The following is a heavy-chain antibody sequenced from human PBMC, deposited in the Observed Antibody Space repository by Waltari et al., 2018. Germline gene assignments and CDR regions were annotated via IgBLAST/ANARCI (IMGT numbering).Heavy chain of an antibody. CDR3: MRQVLGYCTSAACRRLES. V-gene: IGHV4-38-2*01. Sequence: QVQLQESGPRLVKPSETLSLTCDVSTYAIHSGLFWGLIRQPPGKGLEWVATIYSDGTTFYNPSLSSRVTTSMDTSKNQFSLKLKSVTAADTAVYYCMRQVLGYCTSAACRRLESWGQGTLVTVSS. D-gene: IGHD2-2*03. J-gene: IGHJ4*02. CDR1: TYAIHSGLF. CDR2: IYSDGTT.